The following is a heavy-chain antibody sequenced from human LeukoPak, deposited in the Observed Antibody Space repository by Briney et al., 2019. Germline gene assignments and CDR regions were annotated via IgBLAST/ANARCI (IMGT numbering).Heavy chain of an antibody. D-gene: IGHD3-10*01. J-gene: IGHJ4*02. CDR2: ISVSGNT. Sequence: GSLRLSCAASGFTLGSYAMSWVRQGPGKGLEWVSAISVSGNTYHADSVKGRFTISRDSSKNTLYLQMNSLRAGDAAVYYCAKDSPFYGSGSYYDYWGQGTLVTVSS. CDR3: AKDSPFYGSGSYYDY. V-gene: IGHV3-23*01. CDR1: GFTLGSYA.